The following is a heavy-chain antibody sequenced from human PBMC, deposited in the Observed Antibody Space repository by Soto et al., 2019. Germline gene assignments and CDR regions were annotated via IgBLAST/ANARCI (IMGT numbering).Heavy chain of an antibody. CDR2: MYSGGST. D-gene: IGHD6-6*01. CDR1: GFSVSSNY. CDR3: ARQEGITARYFDY. J-gene: IGHJ4*02. V-gene: IGHV3-53*01. Sequence: EVQLVESGGGLIQPGGSLRLSCAASGFSVSSNYMNWVRQAPGKGLEWVSVMYSGGSTYYADSVKGRFTISRDNSKNTLYLQMNSLRAEDTAVYYCARQEGITARYFDYWGQGTLVTVSS.